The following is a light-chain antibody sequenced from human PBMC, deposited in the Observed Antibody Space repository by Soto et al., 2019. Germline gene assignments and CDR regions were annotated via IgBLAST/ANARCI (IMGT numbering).Light chain of an antibody. J-gene: IGKJ4*01. CDR1: QNNYRD. CDR3: QECYSPGLA. V-gene: IGKV1-39*01. CDR2: SAS. Sequence: DIRLTQSPASLSASVGDRVTITCRASQNNYRDLNLYQPKPGKAPKLLIYSASRLERGVPTTFSGSGSGTDFTLTINSLQPEDFATYFCQECYSPGLAFGGGAKVDSK.